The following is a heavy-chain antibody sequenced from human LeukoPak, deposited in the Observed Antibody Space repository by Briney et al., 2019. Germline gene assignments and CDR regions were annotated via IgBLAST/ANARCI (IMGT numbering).Heavy chain of an antibody. Sequence: GGSLRLSCAASGFTFSSYSMNWVRQAPGKGLEWVSYISSSSSTIYYADSVKGRFTISRDNAKNSLYLQMNSLRAEDTAVYYCARDRPTINWNIIDYYYYYYMDVWGKGTTVTVSS. CDR3: ARDRPTINWNIIDYYYYYYMDV. D-gene: IGHD1/OR15-1a*01. V-gene: IGHV3-48*01. J-gene: IGHJ6*03. CDR2: ISSSSSTI. CDR1: GFTFSSYS.